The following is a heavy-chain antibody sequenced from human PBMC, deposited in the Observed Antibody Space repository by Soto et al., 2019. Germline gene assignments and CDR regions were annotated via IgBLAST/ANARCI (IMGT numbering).Heavy chain of an antibody. V-gene: IGHV3-33*01. CDR1: GFSFSSYG. Sequence: GGSLRLSCAASGFSFSSYGMHWVRQAPGKGLEWVAAIWYDGSNKNSAESVKGRFTISRDNSKNMLYLQMNSLRAEDTAVYYCARDGEYSSGRSYYFDYWGQGILVTVSS. CDR2: IWYDGSNK. CDR3: ARDGEYSSGRSYYFDY. J-gene: IGHJ4*02. D-gene: IGHD6-19*01.